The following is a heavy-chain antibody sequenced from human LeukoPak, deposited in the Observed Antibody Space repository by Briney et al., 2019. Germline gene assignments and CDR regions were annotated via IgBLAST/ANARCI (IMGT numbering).Heavy chain of an antibody. Sequence: PSETLSLTCTVSGGSISSYYWSWIRHPPGKGLEWFGYIYYSGSTNYNPSLKSRVTISVDTSKNQFSLKLSSVTAADTALYYCARNVPPLRYFDWLLVGSFDYWGQGTLVTVSS. J-gene: IGHJ4*02. CDR3: ARNVPPLRYFDWLLVGSFDY. CDR1: GGSISSYY. V-gene: IGHV4-59*01. D-gene: IGHD3-9*01. CDR2: IYYSGST.